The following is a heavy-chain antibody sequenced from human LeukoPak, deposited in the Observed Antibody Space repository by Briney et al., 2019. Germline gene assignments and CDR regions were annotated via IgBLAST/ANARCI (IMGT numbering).Heavy chain of an antibody. Sequence: SETLSLTCAVYGGSFSGYYWSWIRQPPGKGLEWIGEINHSGSTNYSPSLKSRVTISVDTSKNQFSLKLSSVTAADTAVYYCARVGYPSRFDYWGQGTLVTVSS. CDR1: GGSFSGYY. V-gene: IGHV4-34*01. CDR2: INHSGST. CDR3: ARVGYPSRFDY. D-gene: IGHD6-13*01. J-gene: IGHJ4*02.